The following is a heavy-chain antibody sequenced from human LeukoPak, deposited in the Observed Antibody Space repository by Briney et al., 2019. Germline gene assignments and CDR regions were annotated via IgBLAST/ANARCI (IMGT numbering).Heavy chain of an antibody. V-gene: IGHV4-34*01. CDR1: GGSFGGFY. J-gene: IGHJ5*02. Sequence: NPSETLSLTCAVSGGSFGGFYWSWVRQPPGEGLEWIGEMNYRGSINYSPSLKSRVTISVDTSKNEFSLKLTSVTAADTAVYYCARGGGPWGQGTQVTVSS. CDR3: ARGGGP. CDR2: MNYRGSI. D-gene: IGHD3-10*01.